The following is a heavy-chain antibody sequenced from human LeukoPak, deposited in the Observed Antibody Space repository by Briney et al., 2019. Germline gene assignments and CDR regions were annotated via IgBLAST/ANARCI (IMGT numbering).Heavy chain of an antibody. V-gene: IGHV3-21*01. Sequence: GGSLRLSCAASGFTFSSYSMNWVRQAPGKGLEWVSSISSSSSYIYYADSVKGRFTISRDNAKNSLYLQMNSLRAEDTAVYYCARDWPGGGFDPWGQGTLATVSS. CDR2: ISSSSSYI. CDR3: ARDWPGGGFDP. CDR1: GFTFSSYS. D-gene: IGHD3-10*01. J-gene: IGHJ5*02.